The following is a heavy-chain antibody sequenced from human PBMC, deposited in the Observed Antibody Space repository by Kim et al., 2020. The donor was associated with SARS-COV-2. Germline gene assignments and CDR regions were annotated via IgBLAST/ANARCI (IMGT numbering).Heavy chain of an antibody. CDR1: GGSISSYY. CDR2: IYYSGST. D-gene: IGHD3-10*01. CDR3: VRSGSYYNFPLYYFDY. Sequence: SETLSLTCTVSGGSISSYYLSWIRQPPGKGLEWIGYIYYSGSTNYNPSLKSRVTISVDTSKNQFSLKLSSVTAADTAVYYCVRSGSYYNFPLYYFDYCG. J-gene: IGHJ4*01. V-gene: IGHV4-59*13.